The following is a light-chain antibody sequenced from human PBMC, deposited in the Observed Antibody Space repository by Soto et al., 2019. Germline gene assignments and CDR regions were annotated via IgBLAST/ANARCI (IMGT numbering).Light chain of an antibody. V-gene: IGKV1-5*01. CDR1: QSIGTW. Sequence: DNQMTQSTSSLSASVGDRVTITFRASQSIGTWLAWYQHRPGKAPTLLIYDASTLERGVPSRFSGTGSGTEFTLSIDSLQPDDFATYYCQQYHTSSITFGQGTLLEIK. CDR3: QQYHTSSIT. J-gene: IGKJ5*01. CDR2: DAS.